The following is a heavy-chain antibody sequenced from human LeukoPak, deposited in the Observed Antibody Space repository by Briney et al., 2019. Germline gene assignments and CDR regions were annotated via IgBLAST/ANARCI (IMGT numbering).Heavy chain of an antibody. D-gene: IGHD2-15*01. CDR1: GGSFSGYY. CDR3: ARGLRYCSGGSCPVNWFDP. V-gene: IGHV4-34*01. J-gene: IGHJ5*02. CDR2: INHSGST. Sequence: SETLSLTCAVYGGSFSGYYWSWIRQPPGKGLEWFGGINHSGSTNYNPSLKSRVTISVDTSKNQCSLRLSSVSAADTAVYYSARGLRYCSGGSCPVNWFDPWGQGTLVTVS.